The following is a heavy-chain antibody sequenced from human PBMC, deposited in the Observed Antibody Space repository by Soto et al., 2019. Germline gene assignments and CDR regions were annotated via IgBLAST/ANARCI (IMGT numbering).Heavy chain of an antibody. Sequence: GGSLRLSCAASGFTFSSYAMSWVRQAPGKGLEWISAISGSGGSTYYADSVKGRFTISRDNSKNTLYLQMNSLRAEDTAVYYCAKDPCRGYCSPILSWGQGTLVTVSS. CDR1: GFTFSSYA. CDR3: AKDPCRGYCSPILS. CDR2: ISGSGGST. J-gene: IGHJ4*02. V-gene: IGHV3-23*01. D-gene: IGHD2-15*01.